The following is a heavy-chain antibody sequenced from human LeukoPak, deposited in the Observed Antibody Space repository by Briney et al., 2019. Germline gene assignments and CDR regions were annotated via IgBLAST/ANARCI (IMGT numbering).Heavy chain of an antibody. J-gene: IGHJ4*02. V-gene: IGHV1-69*13. CDR1: GGTFSSYA. CDR3: ARGKYCSSTSCYEENYYFDY. Sequence: ASVKVSCKASGGTFSSYAISWVRQAPGQGLEWMGGIIPIFGTANYAQKFQGRVTITADESTSTAYMELSSLRSEDTAVYYCARGKYCSSTSCYEENYYFDYWGQGTLVTVSS. CDR2: IIPIFGTA. D-gene: IGHD2-2*01.